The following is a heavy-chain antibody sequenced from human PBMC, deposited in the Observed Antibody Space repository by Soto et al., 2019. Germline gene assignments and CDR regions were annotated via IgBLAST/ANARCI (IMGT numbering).Heavy chain of an antibody. CDR2: INPNSGGT. D-gene: IGHD2-8*01. J-gene: IGHJ6*02. Sequence: QVQLVQSGAEVKKPGASVKVSCKASGYTFTGYYMHWVRQAPGQGLEWMGWINPNSGGTNYVQKFQGWVTMTRDTSISTAYMELSRLRSDDTAVYYCARGTKYYYYGMDVWGQGTTVTVSS. CDR3: ARGTKYYYYGMDV. V-gene: IGHV1-2*04. CDR1: GYTFTGYY.